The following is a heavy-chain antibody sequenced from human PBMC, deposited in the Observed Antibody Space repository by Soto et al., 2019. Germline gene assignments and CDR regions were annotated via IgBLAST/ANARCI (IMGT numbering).Heavy chain of an antibody. CDR3: AKSLGDRWNTYYFDY. D-gene: IGHD1-1*01. CDR2: ISGSGEST. Sequence: EVQVLESGGDLVQPGGSLRLSCEASGFTFGMYSMSWVRQAPGKGLEWVSGISGSGESTYYADSVKGRFNISRDNSKNTLYLQMYSLRAEDTAVYYCAKSLGDRWNTYYFDYWGQGTLVTVSS. CDR1: GFTFGMYS. J-gene: IGHJ4*02. V-gene: IGHV3-23*01.